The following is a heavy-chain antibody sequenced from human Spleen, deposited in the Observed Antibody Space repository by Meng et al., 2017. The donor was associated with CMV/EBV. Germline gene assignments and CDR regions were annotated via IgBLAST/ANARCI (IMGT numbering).Heavy chain of an antibody. CDR1: GFTFTSSA. J-gene: IGHJ6*02. Sequence: SVKVSCKASGFTFTSSAVQWVRQARGQRLEWIGWIVVGSGNTNYAQKFQERVTITRDMSTSTAYMELSSLRSEDPAVYYCATGLTANYYYYGMDVWGQGTTVTVSS. V-gene: IGHV1-58*01. CDR2: IVVGSGNT. D-gene: IGHD1-14*01. CDR3: ATGLTANYYYYGMDV.